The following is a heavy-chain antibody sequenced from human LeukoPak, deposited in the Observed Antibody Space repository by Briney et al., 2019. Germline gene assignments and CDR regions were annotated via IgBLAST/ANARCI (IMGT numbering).Heavy chain of an antibody. CDR1: GFTFSIYW. J-gene: IGHJ4*02. D-gene: IGHD2-15*01. Sequence: PGGSLRLSCAASGFTFSIYWMSWVRQAPGKGLEWVANIKQDGSEKYYVDSVKGRFTISRDNAKNSLYLQMNSLRAEDTAVYYCAREGSGGSCYLDYWGQGTLVTVSS. CDR3: AREGSGGSCYLDY. V-gene: IGHV3-7*01. CDR2: IKQDGSEK.